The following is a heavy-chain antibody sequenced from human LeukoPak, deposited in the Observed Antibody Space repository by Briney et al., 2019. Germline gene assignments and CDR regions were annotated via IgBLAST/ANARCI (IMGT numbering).Heavy chain of an antibody. D-gene: IGHD6-19*01. V-gene: IGHV3-74*01. J-gene: IGHJ6*02. CDR2: INTDGTVT. CDR3: ATKQWLAPPPDS. CDR1: VFTFSMYC. Sequence: GGSLRLSCAASVFTFSMYCILCGRQAPGKGLESVSRINTDGTVTTYADSVKGRFTVSRDNADNTMFLQMNSVRDEDTAVYYCATKQWLAPPPDSWGQGATVTVSS.